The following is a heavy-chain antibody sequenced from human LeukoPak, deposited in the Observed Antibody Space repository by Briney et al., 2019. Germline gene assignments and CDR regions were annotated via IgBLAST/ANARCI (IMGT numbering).Heavy chain of an antibody. CDR2: IYPGGSDT. CDR1: GYSFSSYW. D-gene: IGHD6-13*01. V-gene: IGHV5-51*01. Sequence: GASLKISYKGSGYSFSSYWIGWVRQMPGKRLEWMGVIYPGGSDTRSSQSLHSQVTISADKSCSTGYLQWSSLKALDTAMYYCARVISSWEYYYYYYMYVWGKGATVSVSS. CDR3: ARVISSWEYYYYYYMYV. J-gene: IGHJ6*03.